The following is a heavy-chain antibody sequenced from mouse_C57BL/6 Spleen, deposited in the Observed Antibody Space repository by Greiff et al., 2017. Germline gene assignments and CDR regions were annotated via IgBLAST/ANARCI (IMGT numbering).Heavy chain of an antibody. J-gene: IGHJ2*01. CDR1: GYTFTDYY. CDR2: IYPGSGNT. V-gene: IGHV1-76*01. Sequence: QVQLKESGAELVRPGASVKLSCKASGYTFTDYYINWVKQRPGQGLEWIARIYPGSGNTYYNEKFKGKATLTAEKSSSTAYMQLSSLTSEDSAVYFCARSPIGYGNYDYWGQGTTLTVSS. D-gene: IGHD2-1*01. CDR3: ARSPIGYGNYDY.